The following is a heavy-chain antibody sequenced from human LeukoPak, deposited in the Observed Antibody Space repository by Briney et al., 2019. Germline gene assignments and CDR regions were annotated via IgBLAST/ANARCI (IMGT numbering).Heavy chain of an antibody. V-gene: IGHV4-39*07. D-gene: IGHD3-3*01. Sequence: SSETLSLTCTVSGGSISSSSYYWGWIRQPPGKGLEWIGSIYYSGSTYYNPSLKSRVTISVDTSKNQFSLKLSSVTAADTAVYYLARPDKRGPPKPFCHRGQGTPGTVSS. CDR1: GGSISSSSYY. CDR3: ARPDKRGPPKPFCH. CDR2: IYYSGST. J-gene: IGHJ4*01.